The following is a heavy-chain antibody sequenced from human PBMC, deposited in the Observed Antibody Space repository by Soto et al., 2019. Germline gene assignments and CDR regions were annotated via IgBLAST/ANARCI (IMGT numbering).Heavy chain of an antibody. CDR2: INWNGGST. CDR3: ARDKVEGVPAALGGHNGFDP. J-gene: IGHJ5*02. D-gene: IGHD2-2*01. V-gene: IGHV3-20*01. CDR1: GFTFDDYG. Sequence: GGSLRLSCAASGFTFDDYGMSWVRQAPGKGLEWVSGINWNGGSTGYADSVKGRFTISRGNAKNSLYLQMNSLRAEDTALYHCARDKVEGVPAALGGHNGFDPWGQGTLVTVSS.